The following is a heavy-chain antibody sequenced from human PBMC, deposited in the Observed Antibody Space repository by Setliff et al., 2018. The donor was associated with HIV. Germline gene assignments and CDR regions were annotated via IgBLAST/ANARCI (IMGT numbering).Heavy chain of an antibody. J-gene: IGHJ3*01. CDR3: ARHTIDISLLVVQDPGPFDV. V-gene: IGHV5-51*01. CDR1: GYSFSNHW. Sequence: PGESLKLSCTGSGYSFSNHWIGWVRQMPGRGLEGVGIIYPQDSDTRYSPSFEGHVTISADTSRYTAYLQWSALKASDTAMYYCARHTIDISLLVVQDPGPFDVWGRGTLVTVSS. D-gene: IGHD3-10*01. CDR2: IYPQDSDT.